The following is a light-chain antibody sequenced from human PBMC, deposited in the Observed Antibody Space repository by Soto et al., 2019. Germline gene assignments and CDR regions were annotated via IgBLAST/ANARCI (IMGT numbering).Light chain of an antibody. CDR3: QQYGSSPRT. J-gene: IGKJ1*01. CDR2: GAS. CDR1: QSGSSN. V-gene: IGKV3-20*01. Sequence: EIVMTQSPGTLSVSPGERATLSCRASQSGSSNLAWYQQKPGQAPRLLIYGASSRATGIPDRFSGSGSGTDFTLTISRLEPEDFAVYYCQQYGSSPRTFGQGTKV.